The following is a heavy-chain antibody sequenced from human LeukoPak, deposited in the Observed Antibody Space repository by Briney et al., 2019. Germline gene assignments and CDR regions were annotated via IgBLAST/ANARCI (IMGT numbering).Heavy chain of an antibody. CDR2: ISAYNGHT. CDR1: GYTFTSYG. Sequence: ASVKVSCKASGYTFTSYGLTWVRQAPGQGLEWMGWISAYNGHTKYPQKFQGRVTMTTDMSTSTVYMELSSLRSEDTAVYYCARALAAAAGRRAGMMGDWGQGTLVTVSS. D-gene: IGHD6-13*01. V-gene: IGHV1-18*01. J-gene: IGHJ4*02. CDR3: ARALAAAAGRRAGMMGD.